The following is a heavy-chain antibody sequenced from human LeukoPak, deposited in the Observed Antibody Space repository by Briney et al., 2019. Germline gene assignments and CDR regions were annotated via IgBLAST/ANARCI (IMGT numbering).Heavy chain of an antibody. J-gene: IGHJ4*02. CDR3: ARDTRGYYDSSGYYYPMAY. D-gene: IGHD3-22*01. CDR1: GFSFSSYA. CDR2: ITDSGGDT. Sequence: GGSLRLSCGASGFSFSSYAMSWVRQSPGKGLEWVSTITDSGGDTYYADSVKGRFTISRDNFKNTLYLQMNSLRAEDTAVYYCARDTRGYYDSSGYYYPMAYWGQGTLVTVSS. V-gene: IGHV3-23*01.